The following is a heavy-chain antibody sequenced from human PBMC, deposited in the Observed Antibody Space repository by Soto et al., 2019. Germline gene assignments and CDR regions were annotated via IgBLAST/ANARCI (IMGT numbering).Heavy chain of an antibody. CDR2: IKQDGSEK. D-gene: IGHD3-3*01. V-gene: IGHV3-7*01. CDR3: ARDRVRFLEWFYGMDV. J-gene: IGHJ6*02. CDR1: GFTFSSYW. Sequence: EVQLVESGGGLVQPGGSLRLSCAASGFTFSSYWMSWVRQAPGKGLEWVANIKQDGSEKYYVDSVKGRFTISRDNAKNSLYLQMNSLRAEDTAVYYCARDRVRFLEWFYGMDVWGQGTTVTVSS.